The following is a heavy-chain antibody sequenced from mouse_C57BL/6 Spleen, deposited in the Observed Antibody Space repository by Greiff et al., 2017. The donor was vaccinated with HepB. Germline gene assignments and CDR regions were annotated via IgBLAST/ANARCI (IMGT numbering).Heavy chain of an antibody. V-gene: IGHV1-39*01. CDR3: ARIYGNYEDWYFDV. Sequence: EVQLQESGPELVKPGASVKISCKASGYSFTDYNMNWVKQRNGKSLEWIGVINPNYGTTSYNQKFKGKATLTVDQSSSTAYMQLNSLTSEDSAVYYCARIYGNYEDWYFDVWGTGTTVTVSS. CDR1: GYSFTDYN. J-gene: IGHJ1*03. D-gene: IGHD2-1*01. CDR2: INPNYGTT.